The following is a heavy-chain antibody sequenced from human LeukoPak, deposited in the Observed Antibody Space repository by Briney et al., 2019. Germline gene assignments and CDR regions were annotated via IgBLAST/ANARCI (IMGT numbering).Heavy chain of an antibody. CDR1: GFTFSDYY. CDR3: ARNHPSRHDGWPLFDY. V-gene: IGHV3-11*01. J-gene: IGHJ4*02. CDR2: ISSSGDVI. Sequence: PGGTLRLSCAVSGFTFSDYYMSWIRQAPGEGLEWLSYISSSGDVIYYADSVKGQGRFTISRDNAKNSLHLQINSLRAEDTAVYFCARNHPSRHDGWPLFDYWGRGTLVTVSS. D-gene: IGHD6-19*01.